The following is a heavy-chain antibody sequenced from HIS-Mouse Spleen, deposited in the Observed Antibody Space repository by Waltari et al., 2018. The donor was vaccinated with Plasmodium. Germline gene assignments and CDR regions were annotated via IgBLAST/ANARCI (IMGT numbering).Heavy chain of an antibody. CDR2: IYSGGST. CDR3: ARGMKSSSSAFDI. Sequence: EVQLVESGGGLIQPGGSRRLSCAASGFTVSSNYMSWVRQAPGKGLEWVSVIYSGGSTYYADSGKGRFTISRDNSKNTLYLQMNSLRAEDTAVYYCARGMKSSSSAFDIWGQGTMVTVSS. D-gene: IGHD6-6*01. V-gene: IGHV3-53*01. CDR1: GFTVSSNY. J-gene: IGHJ3*02.